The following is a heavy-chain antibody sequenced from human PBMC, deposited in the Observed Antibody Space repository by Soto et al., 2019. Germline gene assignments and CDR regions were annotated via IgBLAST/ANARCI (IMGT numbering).Heavy chain of an antibody. D-gene: IGHD6-19*01. V-gene: IGHV3-30-3*01. CDR1: GFTFSSYA. CDR2: ISYDGSNK. CDR3: AKGRSSGWYYYYYGMDV. Sequence: PGGSLRLSCAASGFTFSSYAMHWVRQAPGKGLEWVAVISYDGSNKYYADSVKGRFTISRDNSKNTLYLQMNSLRAEDTAVYYCAKGRSSGWYYYYYGMDVWGQGTTVTVSS. J-gene: IGHJ6*02.